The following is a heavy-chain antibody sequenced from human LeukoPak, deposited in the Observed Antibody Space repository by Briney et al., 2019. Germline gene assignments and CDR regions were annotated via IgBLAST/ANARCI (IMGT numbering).Heavy chain of an antibody. CDR1: GFTFSSYT. D-gene: IGHD3-3*01. J-gene: IGHJ4*02. V-gene: IGHV3-48*01. Sequence: PGGSLRLSCAASGFTFSSYTMNWVRQAPGKGLEWVSYISSGSSTIYYADSVKGRFTISREDARNSLYLQMNSLRAEDTAVYYCARVLQGEWFFDYWGQGTLVTVSS. CDR2: ISSGSSTI. CDR3: ARVLQGEWFFDY.